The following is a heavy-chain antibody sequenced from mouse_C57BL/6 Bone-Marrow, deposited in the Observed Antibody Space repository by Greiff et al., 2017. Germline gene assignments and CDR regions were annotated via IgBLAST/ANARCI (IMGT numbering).Heavy chain of an antibody. CDR2: SRNKANDYTT. J-gene: IGHJ4*01. Sequence: EVHLVESGGGLVQSGRSLRLSCATSGFTFSDFYMEWVRQAPGKGLEWIAASRNKANDYTTEYSASVKGRFIVSRDTSQSILYLQMNALRAEVTAIYYCARDHYDGYYPYYAMDYWGQGTSVTVSS. CDR1: GFTFSDFY. V-gene: IGHV7-1*01. D-gene: IGHD2-3*01. CDR3: ARDHYDGYYPYYAMDY.